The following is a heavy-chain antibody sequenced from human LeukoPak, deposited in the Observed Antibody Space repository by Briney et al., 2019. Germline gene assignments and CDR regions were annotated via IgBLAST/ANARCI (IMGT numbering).Heavy chain of an antibody. CDR3: ARGNGWYGFDT. V-gene: IGHV1-8*02. CDR2: MNPKTGNT. CDR1: GYSFTTYD. J-gene: IGHJ4*02. Sequence: ASVKVSCKASGYSFTTYDINWVRQAPGQGLEWIGWMNPKTGNTGHAQKFQDRITITRNISISTVYMEVSGLRSEDTAVYYCARGNGWYGFDTWGQGTLVSVSP. D-gene: IGHD6-19*01.